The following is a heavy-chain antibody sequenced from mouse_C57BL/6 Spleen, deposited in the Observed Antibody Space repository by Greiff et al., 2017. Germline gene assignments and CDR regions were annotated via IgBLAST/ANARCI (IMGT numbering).Heavy chain of an antibody. CDR3: TIMTTVVPRDY. CDR2: IRLKSDNYAT. Sequence: EVNVVESGGGLVQPGGSMKLSCVASGFTFSNYWMNWVRQSPEKGLEWVAQIRLKSDNYATHYEEYVKGMFTISRYESKSSVYLQMNNLRAEDTRIYYCTIMTTVVPRDYWGQGTSVTVSS. J-gene: IGHJ4*01. V-gene: IGHV6-3*01. CDR1: GFTFSNYW. D-gene: IGHD1-1*01.